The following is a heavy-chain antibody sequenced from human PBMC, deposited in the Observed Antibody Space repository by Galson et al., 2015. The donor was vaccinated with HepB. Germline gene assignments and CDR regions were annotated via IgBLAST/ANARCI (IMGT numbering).Heavy chain of an antibody. CDR3: CVDTAMDDVFDY. CDR1: GFTFSSYS. CDR2: ISSSSGYI. D-gene: IGHD5-18*01. Sequence: SLRLSCAASGFTFSSYSMNWVRQAPGKGLEWVSSISSSSGYIYYADSVKGRFTISRDNAKNSLYLQMNSLRAEDTAVYYCCVDTAMDDVFDYWGQGTLVTVSS. J-gene: IGHJ4*02. V-gene: IGHV3-21*01.